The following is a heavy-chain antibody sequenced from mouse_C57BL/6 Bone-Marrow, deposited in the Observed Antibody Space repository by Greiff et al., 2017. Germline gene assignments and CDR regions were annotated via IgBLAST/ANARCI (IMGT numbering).Heavy chain of an antibody. CDR1: GYTFTSYT. CDR3: AYGSSPLYYAMDY. Sequence: QVQLQQSGAELARPGASVKMSCKASGYTFTSYTMHWVKQRPGQGLEWIGYINPSSGYTKYNQKFKDKATLTADKSSSTAYMQLSSLTSEDSAVYYCAYGSSPLYYAMDYWGQGTSVTVSS. D-gene: IGHD1-1*01. J-gene: IGHJ4*01. CDR2: INPSSGYT. V-gene: IGHV1-4*01.